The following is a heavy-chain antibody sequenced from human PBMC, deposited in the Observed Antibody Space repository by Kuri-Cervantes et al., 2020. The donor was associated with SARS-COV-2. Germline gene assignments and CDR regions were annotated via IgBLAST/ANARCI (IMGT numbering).Heavy chain of an antibody. CDR1: GFTFSDYY. CDR2: ISSSGSTI. Sequence: GESLKISCAASGFTFSDYYMSWIRQAPGKGLEWVSYISSSGSTIYYADSVKGRFTISRDNAKNSLYLQMNSLRAGDTAVYYCAREEAYGDYGWLDYWGQGTLVTVSS. D-gene: IGHD4-17*01. CDR3: AREEAYGDYGWLDY. J-gene: IGHJ4*02. V-gene: IGHV3-11*04.